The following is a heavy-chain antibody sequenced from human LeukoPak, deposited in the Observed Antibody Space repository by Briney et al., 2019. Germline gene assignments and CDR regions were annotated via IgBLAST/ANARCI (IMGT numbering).Heavy chain of an antibody. J-gene: IGHJ4*02. CDR2: INHSGGT. D-gene: IGHD5-24*01. CDR3: ASRSSDGYNPH. Sequence: PSETLFLTCAVYGGSFSGHYWSWIRQTPGKGLEWIGEINHSGGTNYNPSLRSRVTISVDTSKNQFSLKLSSVTAADTAVYYCASRSSDGYNPHWGQGTLVTVSS. CDR1: GGSFSGHY. V-gene: IGHV4-34*01.